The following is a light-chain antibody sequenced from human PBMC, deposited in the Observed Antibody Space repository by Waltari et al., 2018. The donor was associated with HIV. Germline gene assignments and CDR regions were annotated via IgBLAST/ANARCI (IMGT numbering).Light chain of an antibody. Sequence: QSALTQPASLSGSPGQSIPISCSGFRSDIGDFNYVSWYQQYQGKVPKLIIYDVKYRPSGVSNRFSGSKSDSAAFLNISGLQTEDEAVYHCCSYTSGSTHVFGTGTEVTVL. CDR3: CSYTSGSTHV. CDR2: DVK. V-gene: IGLV2-14*03. CDR1: RSDIGDFNY. J-gene: IGLJ1*01.